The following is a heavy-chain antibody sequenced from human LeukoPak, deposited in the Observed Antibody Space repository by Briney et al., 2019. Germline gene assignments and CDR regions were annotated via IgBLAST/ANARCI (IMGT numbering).Heavy chain of an antibody. CDR1: GYTFTCYA. V-gene: IGHV1-3*01. CDR2: INAGNGNT. J-gene: IGHJ4*02. Sequence: ASVKVSCKASGYTFTCYAMHWVRQAPGQRLEWMGWINAGNGNTKYSQKFQGRVTITRDTSASTAYMELSSLRSEDTAVYYCARDHNIVAPFDYWGQGTLVTVSS. CDR3: ARDHNIVAPFDY. D-gene: IGHD5-12*01.